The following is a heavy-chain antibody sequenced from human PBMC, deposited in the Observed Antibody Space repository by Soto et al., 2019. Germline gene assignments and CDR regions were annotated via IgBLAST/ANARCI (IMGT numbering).Heavy chain of an antibody. V-gene: IGHV5-10-1*01. Sequence: ESLKISCKGSGYSFTSYWISWVRQMPGKGLEWMGRIDPSDSYTNYSPSFQGHVTISADKSISTAYLQWSSLKASDTAMYYCARTGGYSENWFDPWGQGTLVTVSS. J-gene: IGHJ5*02. CDR2: IDPSDSYT. CDR3: ARTGGYSENWFDP. CDR1: GYSFTSYW. D-gene: IGHD3-22*01.